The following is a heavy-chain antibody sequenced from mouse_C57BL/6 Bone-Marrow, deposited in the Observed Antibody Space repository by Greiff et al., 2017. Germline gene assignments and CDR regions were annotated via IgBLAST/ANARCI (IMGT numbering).Heavy chain of an antibody. CDR1: GYSFTGYF. D-gene: IGHD3-2*02. CDR3: ARDSSGLYAMDY. CDR2: INPYNGDT. V-gene: IGHV1-20*01. Sequence: EVKVVESGPELVKPGDSVKISCKASGYSFTGYFMNWVMQSHGKSLEWIGRINPYNGDTFYNQKFKGKATLTVDKSSSTAHMELRSLTSEDSAVYYCARDSSGLYAMDYWGQGTSVTVSS. J-gene: IGHJ4*01.